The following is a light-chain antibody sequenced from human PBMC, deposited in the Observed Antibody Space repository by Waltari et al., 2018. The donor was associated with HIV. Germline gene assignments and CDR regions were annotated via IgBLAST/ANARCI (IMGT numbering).Light chain of an antibody. CDR1: QRVSTSY. J-gene: IGKJ3*01. CDR3: QQYGYSPFN. Sequence: EIVLTQSPNTLSLSPGERATLSCRASQRVSTSYIAWYQQKPGQTPRLLIYGASNRASGIPDRFSGSGSGTDFILTISRVDLEDFAVYYCQQYGYSPFNFGPGTKVDFK. CDR2: GAS. V-gene: IGKV3-20*01.